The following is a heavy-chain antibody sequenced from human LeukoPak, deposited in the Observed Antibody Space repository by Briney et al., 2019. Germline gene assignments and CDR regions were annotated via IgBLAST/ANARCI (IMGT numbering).Heavy chain of an antibody. V-gene: IGHV4-30-2*01. Sequence: SQTLSLTCTVSGGSISSGGYYWSWIRQPPGKGLEWIGEINHSGSTNYNPSLKSRVTMSVDTSKNRFSLKLSSVTAADTAVYYCASRDKIAVAGTGVRLLDGMDVWGQGTTVTVSS. CDR3: ASRDKIAVAGTGVRLLDGMDV. CDR2: INHSGST. D-gene: IGHD6-19*01. CDR1: GGSISSGGYY. J-gene: IGHJ6*02.